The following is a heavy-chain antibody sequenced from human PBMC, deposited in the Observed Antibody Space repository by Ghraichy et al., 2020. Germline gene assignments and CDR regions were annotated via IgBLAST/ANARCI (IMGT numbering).Heavy chain of an antibody. V-gene: IGHV4-59*01. CDR3: ARGDGGIDY. CDR1: GGSISSYY. Sequence: SETLSLTCTVSGGSISSYYWSWIRQPPGKGLEWIGYIYYSGSTNYNPSLKSRITISVDTSKNQFSLKLSSVTAADTAVYYCARGDGGIDYSGQGTLVTVSS. CDR2: IYYSGST. D-gene: IGHD3-16*01. J-gene: IGHJ4*02.